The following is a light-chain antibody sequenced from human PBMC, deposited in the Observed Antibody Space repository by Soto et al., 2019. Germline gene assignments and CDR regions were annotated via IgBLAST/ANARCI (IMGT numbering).Light chain of an antibody. CDR2: DAS. CDR1: QPISSW. V-gene: IGKV1-5*01. Sequence: DIQRTQSPPTLSASVGDRVKITCRASQPISSWLAWYHQKPGKAPNLLIYDASNLESGVPSRFSGSGSGTEFTLTIRSLQPEDFGIDYCQQYENYWTFGQGTKVDIK. J-gene: IGKJ1*01. CDR3: QQYENYWT.